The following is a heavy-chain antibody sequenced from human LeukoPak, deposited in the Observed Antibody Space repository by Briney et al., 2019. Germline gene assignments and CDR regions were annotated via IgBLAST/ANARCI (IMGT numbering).Heavy chain of an antibody. Sequence: ASVKVSCKASGYTFTGYYMHWVRQAPGQGLEWMGWINPNSGGTNYAQKFQGRVTMTRDTSISTAYMELSRLRSDDTAVYYCARLHTGAAKLGAFDIWGQGTMVTVSS. CDR3: ARLHTGAAKLGAFDI. V-gene: IGHV1-2*02. CDR2: INPNSGGT. CDR1: GYTFTGYY. J-gene: IGHJ3*02. D-gene: IGHD3-10*01.